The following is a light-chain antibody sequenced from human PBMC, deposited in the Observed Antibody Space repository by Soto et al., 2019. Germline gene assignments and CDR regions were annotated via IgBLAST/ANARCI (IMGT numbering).Light chain of an antibody. J-gene: IGLJ1*01. CDR3: AAWDDSLNVYV. CDR1: SSNIGSNT. V-gene: IGLV1-44*01. CDR2: SNN. Sequence: QSVLTQPPSASGTPGQRATISGSGSSSNIGSNTVNWYQQLPGTAPKLRIYSNNQRPSGVPDRFSGSKSGTSASLAISGLQSEDEADYYCAAWDDSLNVYVFGTGTKVTVL.